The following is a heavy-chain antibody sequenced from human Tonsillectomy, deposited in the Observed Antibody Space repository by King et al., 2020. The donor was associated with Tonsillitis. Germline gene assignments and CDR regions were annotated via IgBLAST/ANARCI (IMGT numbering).Heavy chain of an antibody. CDR2: VSNDGSTK. CDR3: AKESGTAAAGSFDS. D-gene: IGHD6-13*01. V-gene: IGHV3-30*18. J-gene: IGHJ4*02. CDR1: GFTFRSYA. Sequence: VQLVESGGGVVQPGRSLRLSCAASGFTFRSYAMHWVRQAPGKGLDWVAVVSNDGSTKFYADSVKGRFTISRDNSKNTLHLQMNSLSAEDTAVYYCAKESGTAAAGSFDSWGRGTLVAVSS.